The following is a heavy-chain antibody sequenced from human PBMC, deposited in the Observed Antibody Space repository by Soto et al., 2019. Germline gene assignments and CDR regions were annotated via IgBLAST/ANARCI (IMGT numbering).Heavy chain of an antibody. CDR3: ARITTYDSSGYPFDY. D-gene: IGHD3-22*01. J-gene: IGHJ4*02. Sequence: ASVKVSCKASGGTFSSYAISWVRQAPGQGLEWMGGIIPIFGTANYAQKFQGRVTITADESTSTAYMELSSLRSEDTAVYYCARITTYDSSGYPFDYWGQGTLVTVSS. V-gene: IGHV1-69*13. CDR1: GGTFSSYA. CDR2: IIPIFGTA.